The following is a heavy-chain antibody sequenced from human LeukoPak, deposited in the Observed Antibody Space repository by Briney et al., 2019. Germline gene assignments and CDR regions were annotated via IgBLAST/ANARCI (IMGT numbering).Heavy chain of an antibody. J-gene: IGHJ6*02. CDR1: GYTFSSCA. V-gene: IGHV7-4-1*02. Sequence: GASVKVSCKASGYTFSSCAINWVQQAPGQGLEYMGWINTNTGNPTYAQGFTGRFVFSLDTSVRTAYLQISSLKAEDTAVYYCASPRPTNPYYYYGMDVWGQGTTVTVSS. CDR3: ASPRPTNPYYYYGMDV. D-gene: IGHD6-6*01. CDR2: INTNTGNP.